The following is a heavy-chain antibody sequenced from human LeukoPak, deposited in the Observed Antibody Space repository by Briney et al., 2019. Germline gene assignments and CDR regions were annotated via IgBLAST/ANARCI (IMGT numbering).Heavy chain of an antibody. J-gene: IGHJ5*02. CDR1: GGSLSRYY. CDR3: AGALGGYDRWFDP. CDR2: IYYSGST. D-gene: IGHD5-12*01. Sequence: SETLSLTCTVSGGSLSRYYWSWIRQPPGRGLEWVGYIYYSGSTNYNPSLKSRVTISPDTSRNQFSLKLSSVTAADTAVYYCAGALGGYDRWFDPWGRGTLVTVSS. V-gene: IGHV4-59*01.